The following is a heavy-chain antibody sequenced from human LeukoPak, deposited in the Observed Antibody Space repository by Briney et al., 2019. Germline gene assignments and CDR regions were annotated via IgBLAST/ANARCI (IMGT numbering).Heavy chain of an antibody. D-gene: IGHD5-12*01. CDR1: GYTFTSYG. Sequence: ASVKVSCEASGYTFTSYGISWVRQAPGQGLEWMGWISAYNGNTNYAQKLQGRVTMTTDTSTSTAYMELRSLRSDDTAVYYCARLDYFSSPNAYYFDYWGQGTLVTVSS. CDR3: ARLDYFSSPNAYYFDY. J-gene: IGHJ4*02. CDR2: ISAYNGNT. V-gene: IGHV1-18*01.